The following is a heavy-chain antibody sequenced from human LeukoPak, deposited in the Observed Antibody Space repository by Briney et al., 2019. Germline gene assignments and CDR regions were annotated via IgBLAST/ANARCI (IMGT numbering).Heavy chain of an antibody. CDR2: IYYSGST. D-gene: IGHD2-21*01. J-gene: IGHJ5*02. CDR1: GGSISSHY. CDR3: ARDAYRFDP. Sequence: SETLSLTCTVPGGSISSHYWSWIRQPPGKGLEWIGYIYYSGSTNYNPSLKSRVTISVDTSKNQFTLKLSSVTAADTAVYYCARDAYRFDPWGQGTLVTVSS. V-gene: IGHV4-59*11.